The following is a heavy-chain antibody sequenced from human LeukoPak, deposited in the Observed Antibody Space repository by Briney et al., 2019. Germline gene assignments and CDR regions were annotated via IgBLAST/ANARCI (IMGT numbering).Heavy chain of an antibody. CDR1: GYSIISGYQ. D-gene: IGHD5-12*01. CDR3: ARESLVATGGWSDP. J-gene: IGHJ5*02. V-gene: IGHV4-38-2*02. CDR2: MFHSGST. Sequence: SETLSLTCAVSGYSIISGYQWGWIRQPPGKGLEWIGSMFHSGSTYYNPSLKSRVTISVETSKNQFSLKLSSVTAADTAVFYCARESLVATGGWSDPWGQGTLVTVSS.